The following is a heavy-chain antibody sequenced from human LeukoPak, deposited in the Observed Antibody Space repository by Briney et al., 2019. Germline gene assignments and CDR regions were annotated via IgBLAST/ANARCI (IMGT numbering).Heavy chain of an antibody. CDR2: INPNSGGT. J-gene: IGHJ3*02. D-gene: IGHD3-16*02. CDR3: ASAYYDYVWGSYRHGAFDI. Sequence: ASVKVSCKASGYTFTGYYMHWVRQAPEQGLEWMGWINPNSGGTNYAQKFQGRVTMTRDTSISTAYMELSRLRSDDTAVYYCASAYYDYVWGSYRHGAFDIWGQGTMVTVSS. V-gene: IGHV1-2*02. CDR1: GYTFTGYY.